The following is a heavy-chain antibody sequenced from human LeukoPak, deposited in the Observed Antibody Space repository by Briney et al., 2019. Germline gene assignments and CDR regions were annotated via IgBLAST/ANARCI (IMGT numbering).Heavy chain of an antibody. Sequence: GGSLRLSCAASGFTFSTYSMNWVRQAPGKGLEWVSSISSSSSYISYADSVKGRFTIARDNAKNSLYLQMNSLRAEDTAVYYCARDCGYSYGYGYWGQGTLVTVSS. CDR1: GFTFSTYS. J-gene: IGHJ4*02. D-gene: IGHD5-18*01. CDR2: ISSSSSYI. V-gene: IGHV3-21*01. CDR3: ARDCGYSYGYGY.